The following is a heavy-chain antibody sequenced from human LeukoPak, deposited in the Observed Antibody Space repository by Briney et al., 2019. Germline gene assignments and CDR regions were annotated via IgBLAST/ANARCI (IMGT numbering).Heavy chain of an antibody. V-gene: IGHV3-43D*03. CDR1: GFTFDDYA. Sequence: GGSLRLSCAASGFTFDDYAIHWVRQAPGKGLEWVSLISWDGGSTYYADSVKGRFTISRDNSKNSLYLQMNSLRAEDTALYYCAKDIRGSTSWYGLDYWGQGTLVTVSS. J-gene: IGHJ4*02. D-gene: IGHD6-13*01. CDR2: ISWDGGST. CDR3: AKDIRGSTSWYGLDY.